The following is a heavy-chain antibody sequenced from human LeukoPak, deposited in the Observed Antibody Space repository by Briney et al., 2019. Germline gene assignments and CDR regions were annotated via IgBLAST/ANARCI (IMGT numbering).Heavy chain of an antibody. J-gene: IGHJ3*02. CDR2: IYYSGST. V-gene: IGHV4-59*01. CDR1: GGSISSYY. Sequence: SETLSLTCTVSGGSISSYYRSWIRQPPGKGLEWIGYIYYSGSTNYNPSLKSRVTISVDTSKNQFSLKLSSVTAADTAVYYCARRMLWFGAGGAFDIWGQGTMVTVSS. D-gene: IGHD3-10*01. CDR3: ARRMLWFGAGGAFDI.